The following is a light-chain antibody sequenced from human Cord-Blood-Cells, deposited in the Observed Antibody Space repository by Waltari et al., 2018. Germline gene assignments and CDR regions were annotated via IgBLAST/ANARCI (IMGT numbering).Light chain of an antibody. CDR2: KDS. V-gene: IGLV3-25*03. J-gene: IGLJ2*01. Sequence: SYELTQPPSVSVSPGQTARITCSGDALPKQYAYWYQQKPGQAPVLVIYKDSESPSGIPERFSGSSSGTTVTLTSSGVQAEDEADYYCQSADSSGTYVVFGGGTKLTVL. CDR3: QSADSSGTYVV. CDR1: ALPKQY.